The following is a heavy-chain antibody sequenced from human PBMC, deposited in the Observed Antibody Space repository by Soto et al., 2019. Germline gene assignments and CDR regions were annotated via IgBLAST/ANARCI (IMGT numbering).Heavy chain of an antibody. D-gene: IGHD3-10*01. Sequence: PSETLSLTCTVSGGSIRSSTYFWGWIRQPPGKGLEWIGSIYYSGSTYYSPSLKSRVTISVDTSKNQFSLKLSPVTAADTAVYYRASRRGMSPMVFNYWGQGTLVTVSS. CDR1: GGSIRSSTYF. CDR2: IYYSGST. J-gene: IGHJ4*02. CDR3: ASRRGMSPMVFNY. V-gene: IGHV4-39*01.